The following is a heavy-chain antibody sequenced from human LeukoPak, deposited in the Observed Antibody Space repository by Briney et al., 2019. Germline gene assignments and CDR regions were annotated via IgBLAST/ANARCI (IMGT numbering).Heavy chain of an antibody. V-gene: IGHV4-30-2*01. CDR3: ARYGGSGTYFCDY. J-gene: IGHJ4*02. D-gene: IGHD3-10*01. CDR2: IYDSGST. CDR1: GGSVSSGGYS. Sequence: SETLSLTCAVSGGSVSSGGYSWSWIRQPPGKGLEWIGYIYDSGSTYYNPSLKSRVTISLDRSKNQFSLKLTSVTAADTAVYYCARYGGSGTYFCDYWGQGTLVTVSS.